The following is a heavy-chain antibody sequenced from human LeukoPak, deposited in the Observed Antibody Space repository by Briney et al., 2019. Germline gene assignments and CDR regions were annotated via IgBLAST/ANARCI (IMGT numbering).Heavy chain of an antibody. Sequence: SESLSLTCTVSGGSLSSYYWTWIRQPPGKGLEWIGYIYYSGSTNYNPSLKSRVTISVDTSKNQFSLKLSSVTVADTAVYYCARGLKFYDILTAYYTFPYFDYWGQGALVTVSS. CDR1: GGSLSSYY. CDR2: IYYSGST. V-gene: IGHV4-59*01. J-gene: IGHJ4*02. CDR3: ARGLKFYDILTAYYTFPYFDY. D-gene: IGHD3-9*01.